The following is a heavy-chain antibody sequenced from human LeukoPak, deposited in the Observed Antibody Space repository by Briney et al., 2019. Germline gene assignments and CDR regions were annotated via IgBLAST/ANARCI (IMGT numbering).Heavy chain of an antibody. J-gene: IGHJ6*03. CDR1: GGTFSSYA. Sequence: ASVTVSCKASGGTFSSYAISWVRQAPGQGLEWMGGIIPIFGTANYAQKFQGRVTITTDESTSTAYMELSSLRSEDTAVYYCAGGVIKIPGLYYYYYYMDVWGKGTTVTVSS. V-gene: IGHV1-69*05. D-gene: IGHD3-16*02. CDR3: AGGVIKIPGLYYYYYYMDV. CDR2: IIPIFGTA.